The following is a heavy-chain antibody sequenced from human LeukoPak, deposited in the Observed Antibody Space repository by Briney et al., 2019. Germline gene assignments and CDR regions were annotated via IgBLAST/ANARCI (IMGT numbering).Heavy chain of an antibody. V-gene: IGHV4-59*01. CDR2: IYYSGST. CDR1: GGSISSYY. D-gene: IGHD3-3*01. CDR3: ARRLRFWSGQGLYFDY. Sequence: PSETLSLTCTVSGGSISSYYWSWIRQPPGKGLEWIGYIYYSGSTNYNPSLESRVTISVDTSKNQFSLKLSSVTAADTAVYYCARRLRFWSGQGLYFDYWGQGTLVTVSS. J-gene: IGHJ4*02.